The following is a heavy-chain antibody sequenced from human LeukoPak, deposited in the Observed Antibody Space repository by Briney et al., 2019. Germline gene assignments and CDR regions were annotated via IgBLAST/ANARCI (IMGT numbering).Heavy chain of an antibody. CDR1: GFMFSTYE. Sequence: PGGSLRLSCAASGFMFSTYEMNWVRQAPGKGLEWVSAISGSGGSTYYADSVKGRFTISRDNSKNTLYLQMNSLRAEDTAVYYCAKTPGNYYDSSGYYYGRYFQHWGQGTLVTVSS. CDR2: ISGSGGST. D-gene: IGHD3-22*01. J-gene: IGHJ1*01. CDR3: AKTPGNYYDSSGYYYGRYFQH. V-gene: IGHV3-23*01.